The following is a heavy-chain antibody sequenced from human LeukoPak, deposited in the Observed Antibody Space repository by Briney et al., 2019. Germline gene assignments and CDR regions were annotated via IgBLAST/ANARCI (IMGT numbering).Heavy chain of an antibody. CDR2: ISYDGSNK. CDR3: AKDQGIVRSWELAPMDY. V-gene: IGHV3-30*04. D-gene: IGHD1-26*01. J-gene: IGHJ4*02. Sequence: GGSLRLSCAASGFTFSSYAMHWVRQAPGKGLEWVAVISYDGSNKYYADSVKGRFTISRDNSKNTLYLQMNSLRAEDTAVYYCAKDQGIVRSWELAPMDYWGQGTLVTVSS. CDR1: GFTFSSYA.